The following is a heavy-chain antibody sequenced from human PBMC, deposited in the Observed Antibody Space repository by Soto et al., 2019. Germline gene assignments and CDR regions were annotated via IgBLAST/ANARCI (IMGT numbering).Heavy chain of an antibody. J-gene: IGHJ5*02. V-gene: IGHV1-3*01. CDR1: GYTFATYA. Sequence: QIQLVQSGAEVKKPGASVKVSCKASGYTFATYAIHWVRQAPGEGLEWMGWINPATGNTEYSEKFQGRVTLTRDTSATTAYMELRGPRFEDTAVYCCARRYKSAGRLDTWGQGTLVTVSS. CDR2: INPATGNT. D-gene: IGHD1-20*01. CDR3: ARRYKSAGRLDT.